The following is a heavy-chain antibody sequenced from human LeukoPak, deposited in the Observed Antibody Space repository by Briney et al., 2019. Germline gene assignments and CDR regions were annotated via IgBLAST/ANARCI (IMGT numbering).Heavy chain of an antibody. Sequence: SVKVSCKASGGTFSSYTISWVRQAPGQGLEWMGRIIPILGIANYAQKFQGRVTITADKSTSTAYMELSSLRSEDTAVYYCARDPRIKDHSSGYDDYWGQGTLVIVSS. CDR2: IIPILGIA. CDR3: ARDPRIKDHSSGYDDY. CDR1: GGTFSSYT. V-gene: IGHV1-69*04. D-gene: IGHD3-22*01. J-gene: IGHJ4*02.